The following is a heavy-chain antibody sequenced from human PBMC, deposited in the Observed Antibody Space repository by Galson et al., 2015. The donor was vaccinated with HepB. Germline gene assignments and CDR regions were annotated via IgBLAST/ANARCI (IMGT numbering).Heavy chain of an antibody. J-gene: IGHJ4*02. V-gene: IGHV3-15*01. CDR3: ARSSSLSY. CDR1: GFTFSGAW. CDR2: IKSKSDGGTK. D-gene: IGHD6-19*01. Sequence: SLRLSCAASGFTFSGAWMNWVRQAPGKGLEWVGRIKSKSDGGTKDYAAPVKGRFTISRDDSKKTIYLQMNSLKTEDTAVYYCARSSSLSYWGQGTVVTFSS.